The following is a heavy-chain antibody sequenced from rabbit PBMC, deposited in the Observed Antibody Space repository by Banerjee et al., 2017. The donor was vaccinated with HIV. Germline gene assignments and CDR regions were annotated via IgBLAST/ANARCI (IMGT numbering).Heavy chain of an antibody. CDR2: IYSGDGRT. Sequence: QSLEESGGDLVKPGASLTLTCTASGFTLSSYYDMCWVRQAPGKGLEWIGTIYSGDGRTYYASWAKGRFTISKTSSTTVTLQMTSLTAADTATYFCARSVDYFNLWGPGTLVTVS. CDR1: GFTLSSYYD. V-gene: IGHV1S40*01. CDR3: ARSVDYFNL. J-gene: IGHJ4*01.